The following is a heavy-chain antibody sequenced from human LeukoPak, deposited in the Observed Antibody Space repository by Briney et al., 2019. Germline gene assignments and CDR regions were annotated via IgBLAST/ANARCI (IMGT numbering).Heavy chain of an antibody. CDR2: IYTSGST. J-gene: IGHJ4*02. CDR3: ARGRYDLGPNFGVVTSYYFDY. D-gene: IGHD3-3*01. V-gene: IGHV4-61*02. CDR1: GGSISSGSYY. Sequence: PSETLSLTCTVSGGSISSGSYYWSWIRQPAGKGLEWIGRIYTSGSTNYNPSLKSRVTISVDTSKNQFSLKLSSVTAADTAVYYCARGRYDLGPNFGVVTSYYFDYWGQGTLVTVSS.